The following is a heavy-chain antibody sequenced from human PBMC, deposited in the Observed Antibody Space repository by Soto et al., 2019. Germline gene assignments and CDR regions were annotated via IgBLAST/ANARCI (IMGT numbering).Heavy chain of an antibody. CDR3: ASNIGYCSSTSCYTGTLDY. V-gene: IGHV1-18*01. Sequence: AAVKVSCKASGYTFTSYGISWVRQAPGQGXEWMGWISAYNGNTNYAQKLQGRVTMTTDTSTSTAYMELRSLRSDDTAVYYCASNIGYCSSTSCYTGTLDYWGQGTLVTVSS. D-gene: IGHD2-2*02. CDR2: ISAYNGNT. CDR1: GYTFTSYG. J-gene: IGHJ4*02.